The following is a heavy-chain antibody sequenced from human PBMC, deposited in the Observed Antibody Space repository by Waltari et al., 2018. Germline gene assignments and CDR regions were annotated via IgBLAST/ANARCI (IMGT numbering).Heavy chain of an antibody. J-gene: IGHJ2*01. CDR1: GYSISSGYY. CDR2: IYHSGGT. Sequence: QVQLQESGPGLVKPSETLSLTCAVSGYSISSGYYWGWIRQPPGKGLEWIGSIYHSGGTYYNPSLKSRVTISVDTSKNQFSLKLSSVTAADTAVYYCARDKLDYYGSGTFFDLWGRGTLVTVSS. CDR3: ARDKLDYYGSGTFFDL. V-gene: IGHV4-38-2*02. D-gene: IGHD3-10*01.